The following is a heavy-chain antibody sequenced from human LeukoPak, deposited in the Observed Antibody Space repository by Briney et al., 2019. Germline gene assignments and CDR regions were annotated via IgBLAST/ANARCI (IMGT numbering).Heavy chain of an antibody. J-gene: IGHJ5*02. D-gene: IGHD2-21*02. CDR1: GFTFSNYA. CDR2: ISGSGGST. V-gene: IGHV3-23*01. Sequence: PGGSLRLSCPASGFTFSNYAMSWVRQAPGKGLEWVSAISGSGGSTYYADSVKGRFTISRDNSKNTLYLQMNSLRAEDTAVYYCAKSLCGGDCPPNWFDPWGQGTLVTVSS. CDR3: AKSLCGGDCPPNWFDP.